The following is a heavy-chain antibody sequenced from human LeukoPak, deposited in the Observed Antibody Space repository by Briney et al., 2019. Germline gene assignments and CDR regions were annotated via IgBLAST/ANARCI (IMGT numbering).Heavy chain of an antibody. V-gene: IGHV4-39*07. CDR1: GGFISSSSYY. Sequence: WETLSLTCTVSGGFISSSSYYWGWIRQPPGKGLEWIGSIYYSGSTYYNLSVKSRVTISVDTAKNQFSLKLSSVTAADTAVYYCARAGDYIDSSGYYGRAFDIWGQGTMVTVSS. CDR2: IYYSGST. D-gene: IGHD3-22*01. CDR3: ARAGDYIDSSGYYGRAFDI. J-gene: IGHJ3*02.